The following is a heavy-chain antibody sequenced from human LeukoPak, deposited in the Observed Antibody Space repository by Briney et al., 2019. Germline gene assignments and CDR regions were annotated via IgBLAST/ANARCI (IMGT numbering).Heavy chain of an antibody. CDR2: INHSGST. Sequence: SETLSLTWAVYGGSFSGYYWSWIRQPPGKGLEWIGEINHSGSTNYNPSLKSRVTISVDTSKNQFSLKLSSVTAADTAVYYCARIGYSSGWEPIDYWGQGTLVTVSS. V-gene: IGHV4-34*01. D-gene: IGHD6-19*01. J-gene: IGHJ4*02. CDR1: GGSFSGYY. CDR3: ARIGYSSGWEPIDY.